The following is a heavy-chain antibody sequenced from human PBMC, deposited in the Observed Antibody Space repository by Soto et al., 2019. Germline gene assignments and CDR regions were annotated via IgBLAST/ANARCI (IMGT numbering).Heavy chain of an antibody. Sequence: TSETLSLTCAVYGGSFSGYYWSWIRQPPGKGLEWIGEIYHSGSTLYNPSLKSRVTISVDKSKNQFSLKLSSVTAADTAVYYCARDQLEGNWFDPWGQGTLVTVSS. CDR1: GGSFSGYY. D-gene: IGHD1-1*01. CDR2: IYHSGST. CDR3: ARDQLEGNWFDP. J-gene: IGHJ5*02. V-gene: IGHV4-34*01.